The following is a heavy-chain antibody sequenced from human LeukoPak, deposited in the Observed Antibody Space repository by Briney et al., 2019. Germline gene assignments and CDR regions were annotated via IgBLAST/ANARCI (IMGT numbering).Heavy chain of an antibody. CDR2: ISSSSSYI. J-gene: IGHJ4*02. Sequence: GGSLRLSCAASGFTFSSYSMNWVRQAPGKGLEWVSSISSSSSYIYYADSVKGRFTISRDNAKNSLHLQMNSLRAEDTAVYYCASSDFWSGYYDYWGQGTLVTVSS. V-gene: IGHV3-21*04. CDR3: ASSDFWSGYYDY. CDR1: GFTFSSYS. D-gene: IGHD3-3*01.